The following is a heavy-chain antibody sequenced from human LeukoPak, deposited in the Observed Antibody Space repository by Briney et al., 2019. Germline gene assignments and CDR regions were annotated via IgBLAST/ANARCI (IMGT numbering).Heavy chain of an antibody. Sequence: SETLSLTFTVSGGSISSYYWSWIRQPAGKGLEWIGRIYTSGSTNYNASLKSRVSMSVDTSKNQFSLKLSSVTAADTAVFYCARENSGSYREFDYWGQGTLVTVSS. CDR1: GGSISSYY. CDR3: ARENSGSYREFDY. CDR2: IYTSGST. D-gene: IGHD1-26*01. J-gene: IGHJ4*02. V-gene: IGHV4-4*07.